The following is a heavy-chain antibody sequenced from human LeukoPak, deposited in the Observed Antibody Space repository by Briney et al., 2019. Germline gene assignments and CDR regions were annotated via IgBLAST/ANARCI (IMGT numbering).Heavy chain of an antibody. V-gene: IGHV4-34*01. J-gene: IGHJ4*02. D-gene: IGHD3-22*01. Sequence: SETLSLTCAVYGGSFSGCYWSWIRQPPGKGLEWIGEINHSGSTNYNPSLKSRVTISVDTSKNQFSLKLSSVTAADTAVYYCARGYYYDSSGYYSYLDYWGQGTLVTVSS. CDR3: ARGYYYDSSGYYSYLDY. CDR2: INHSGST. CDR1: GGSFSGCY.